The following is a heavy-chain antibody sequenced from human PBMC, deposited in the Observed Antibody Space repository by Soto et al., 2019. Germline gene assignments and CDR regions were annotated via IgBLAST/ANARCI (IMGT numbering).Heavy chain of an antibody. CDR2: IYWDDDT. J-gene: IGHJ4*02. Sequence: SGPTLVNPTQTLTLTFTFSGFSLITYLVCVGWIRQPPGKALEWLASIYWDDDTRFSPSLSSRLAITKDTSKSQVVLTMTHMDPVDTATYYCAHRPGFSMAFDYWGPGSLVTVSS. CDR1: GFSLITYLVC. CDR3: AHRPGFSMAFDY. V-gene: IGHV2-5*02. D-gene: IGHD3-10*01.